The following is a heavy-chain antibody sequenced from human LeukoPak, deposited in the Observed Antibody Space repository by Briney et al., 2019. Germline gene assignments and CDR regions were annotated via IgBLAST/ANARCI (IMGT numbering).Heavy chain of an antibody. V-gene: IGHV3-9*01. Sequence: PGGSLRLSCAASGFTFDDYAMHWVRQAPGKGLEWVSGISWNSGSIGYADSVKGRFTISRDNAKNSLYLQMNSLRAEDTALYYCAKDEPRRNYDILTGYYREPDAFDIWGQGTMVTVSS. J-gene: IGHJ3*02. CDR1: GFTFDDYA. D-gene: IGHD3-9*01. CDR3: AKDEPRRNYDILTGYYREPDAFDI. CDR2: ISWNSGSI.